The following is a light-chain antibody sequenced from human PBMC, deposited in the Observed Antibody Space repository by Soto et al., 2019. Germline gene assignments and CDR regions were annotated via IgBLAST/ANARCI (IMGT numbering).Light chain of an antibody. V-gene: IGLV2-14*01. CDR1: SSDVGAYTY. J-gene: IGLJ2*01. Sequence: QSALTQPASGSGSPGQSITISCTGTSSDVGAYTYVSWYQQHPGKAPKLMIFEVSDRPSGVSNRFTGSQSGNTASLTISVLQDEDEADYYCSSYATSNPLVFGGGTKLTVL. CDR3: SSYATSNPLV. CDR2: EVS.